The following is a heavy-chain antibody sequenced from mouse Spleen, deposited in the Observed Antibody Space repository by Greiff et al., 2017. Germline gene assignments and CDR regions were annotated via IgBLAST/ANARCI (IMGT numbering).Heavy chain of an antibody. Sequence: QVQLQQSGAELARPGASVKLSCTASGYTFTSYGIRWVKQRPGQGLEWIGEIYPRSGNTYYNEKFKGKATLTADKSSSTAYLQLRSLTSEDAAVYFCARGNYDYWGQGTTLTVSS. CDR2: IYPRSGNT. V-gene: IGHV1-81*01. D-gene: IGHD2-1*01. J-gene: IGHJ2*01. CDR3: ARGNYDY. CDR1: GYTFTSYG.